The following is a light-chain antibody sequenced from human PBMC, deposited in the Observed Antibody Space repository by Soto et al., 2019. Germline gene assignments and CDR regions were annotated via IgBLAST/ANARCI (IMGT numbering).Light chain of an antibody. CDR2: GAS. V-gene: IGKV3-20*01. CDR1: QSVGSSY. J-gene: IGKJ2*01. CDR3: QQYGSLYT. Sequence: EIVLTQSPGTLSLSPGERATLSCRASQSVGSSYLAWYQQKPGQAPRLLIYGASSRATGTPDRFSGSGSGTDFTLTISTLEPEYFAVYYCQQYGSLYTFGQGTKLEIK.